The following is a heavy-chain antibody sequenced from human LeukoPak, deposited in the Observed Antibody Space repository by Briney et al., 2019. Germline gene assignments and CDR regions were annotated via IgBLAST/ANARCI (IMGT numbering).Heavy chain of an antibody. V-gene: IGHV4-34*01. Sequence: SETLSLTCAVYGGSFSGYYWSWIRQPPGKGLEWIGSIYYSGSTYYNPSLKSRVTISVDTSKNQFSLKLSSVTAADTAVYYCAREIDYGGNLRIDYWGQGTLVTVSS. CDR3: AREIDYGGNLRIDY. CDR1: GGSFSGYY. J-gene: IGHJ4*02. D-gene: IGHD4-23*01. CDR2: IYYSGST.